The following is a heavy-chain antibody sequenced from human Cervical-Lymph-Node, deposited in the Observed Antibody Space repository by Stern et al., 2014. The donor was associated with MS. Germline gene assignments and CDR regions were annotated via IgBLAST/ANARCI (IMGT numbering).Heavy chain of an antibody. Sequence: VHLGESGAEVQKPGSSVKVSCRASGGTFSSSDISWVRQAPGQGLEWMGGIIPIIGTANYAQKYQGRVTITADESTSTAYMELSSLRSEDTAIYYCALGGFGHYFEYWGQGSLVTVSS. V-gene: IGHV1-69*01. D-gene: IGHD3-10*01. CDR2: IIPIIGTA. CDR1: GGTFSSSD. CDR3: ALGGFGHYFEY. J-gene: IGHJ4*02.